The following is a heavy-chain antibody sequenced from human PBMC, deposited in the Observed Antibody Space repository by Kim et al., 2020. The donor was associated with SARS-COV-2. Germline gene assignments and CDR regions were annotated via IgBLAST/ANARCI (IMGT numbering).Heavy chain of an antibody. Sequence: ASVKVSCKASGYTFTSYGISWVRQAPGQGLEWMGWISAYNGNTNYAQKLQGRVTMTTDTSTSTAYMELRSLRSDDTAVYYCARRTISYDSSGYDYWGQGTLVTVSS. J-gene: IGHJ4*02. V-gene: IGHV1-18*01. CDR2: ISAYNGNT. CDR3: ARRTISYDSSGYDY. CDR1: GYTFTSYG. D-gene: IGHD3-22*01.